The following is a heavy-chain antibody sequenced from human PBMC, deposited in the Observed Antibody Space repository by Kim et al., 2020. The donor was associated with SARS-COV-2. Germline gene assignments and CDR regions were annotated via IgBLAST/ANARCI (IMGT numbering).Heavy chain of an antibody. Sequence: YMSWVRQAPGKGLEWVSVIYSGGSTYYADSVKGRFTISRDNSKNTLYLQMNSLRAEDTAVYYCVVPMEGWGQGTLVTVSS. CDR1: Y. CDR3: VVPMEG. CDR2: IYSGGST. J-gene: IGHJ4*02. V-gene: IGHV3-66*01. D-gene: IGHD3-10*02.